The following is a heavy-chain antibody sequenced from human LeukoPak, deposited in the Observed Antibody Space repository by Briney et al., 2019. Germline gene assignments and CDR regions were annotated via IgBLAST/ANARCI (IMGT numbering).Heavy chain of an antibody. CDR2: ISAYNGQT. Sequence: ASVKVSCKASGYLFISYGINWVRQAPGQGLEWMGWISAYNGQTNYAQEFQGRVTMTTDTSTTTAYMELTGLRFNDTAVYYCAKDLYSSLSGSEVFDVWGQGTRVTVSS. J-gene: IGHJ3*01. D-gene: IGHD3-10*01. V-gene: IGHV1-18*01. CDR1: GYLFISYG. CDR3: AKDLYSSLSGSEVFDV.